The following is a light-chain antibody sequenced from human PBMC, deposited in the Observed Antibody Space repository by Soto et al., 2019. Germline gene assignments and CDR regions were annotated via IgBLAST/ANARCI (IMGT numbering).Light chain of an antibody. CDR2: DAS. J-gene: IGKJ2*01. CDR1: QDVSIF. V-gene: IGKV3-11*02. Sequence: ILLAQSPATLSLSPGEGATLSCKASQDVSIFLAWYQQKPGQAPRLLIHDASNRATGVPARFSGSGSGRDFTLTITSLETEDFAVYYCQQRSTWLYTFGQGTKLEV. CDR3: QQRSTWLYT.